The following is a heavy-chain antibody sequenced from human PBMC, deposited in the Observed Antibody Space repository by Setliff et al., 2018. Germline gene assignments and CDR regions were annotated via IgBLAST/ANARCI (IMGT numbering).Heavy chain of an antibody. CDR1: GFTFSSFG. CDR3: ARDTSGRDAFDI. D-gene: IGHD3-10*01. Sequence: GGSLRLSCAGSGFTFSSFGMNWVRQAPGKGLEWVSFISGGGSRTYYADSVKGRVTISRDNSKNTLYLQMSSLRAEDTAIYHCARDTSGRDAFDIWGQGAAVTVSS. V-gene: IGHV3-23*01. CDR2: ISGGGSRT. J-gene: IGHJ3*02.